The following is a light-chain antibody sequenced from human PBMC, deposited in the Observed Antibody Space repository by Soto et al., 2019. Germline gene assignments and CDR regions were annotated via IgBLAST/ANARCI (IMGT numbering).Light chain of an antibody. V-gene: IGLV1-44*01. CDR3: ATWDDSLNGPL. CDR1: SSNIGSNT. J-gene: IGLJ2*01. Sequence: QAVVTQAPSASGTPGQSVTISCSGSSSNIGSNTVNWYQQLPGTAPKPLIYSNNQRPSGVPDRFSGSKSGTSASLAISGLQSEDEADYYCATWDDSLNGPLFGGGTKVTVL. CDR2: SNN.